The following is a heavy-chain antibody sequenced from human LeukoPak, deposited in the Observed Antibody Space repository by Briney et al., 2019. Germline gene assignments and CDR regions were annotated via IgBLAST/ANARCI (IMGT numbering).Heavy chain of an antibody. CDR2: IIPIFGTA. CDR1: GGTFSSYA. D-gene: IGHD6-19*01. V-gene: IGHV1-69*13. J-gene: IGHJ4*02. CDR3: AKEPSSGWNPTRYFHS. Sequence: GASVKVSCKASGGTFSSYAISWVRQAPGQGLEWMGGIIPIFGTANYAQKFQGRVTITADESTSTAYMELSSLRSEDTAVYYCAKEPSSGWNPTRYFHSWGQGTLVTVSS.